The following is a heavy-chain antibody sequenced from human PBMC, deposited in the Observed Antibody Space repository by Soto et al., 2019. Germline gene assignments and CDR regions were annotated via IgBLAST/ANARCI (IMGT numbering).Heavy chain of an antibody. D-gene: IGHD6-19*01. J-gene: IGHJ6*02. CDR3: ARDDIPGIAVSTYGMDV. Sequence: QSGGSLRLSCAASGFIFSNFGMHWVRQAPGKGLEGVAVIWCDGSNEYYADSVKGRFTISKDNSQSTLYLQMNSLRAEDTAVYYCARDDIPGIAVSTYGMDVWGQGTTVTVSS. V-gene: IGHV3-33*01. CDR1: GFIFSNFG. CDR2: IWCDGSNE.